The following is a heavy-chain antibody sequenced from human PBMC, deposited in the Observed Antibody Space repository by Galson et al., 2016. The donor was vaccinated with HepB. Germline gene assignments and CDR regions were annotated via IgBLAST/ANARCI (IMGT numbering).Heavy chain of an antibody. J-gene: IGHJ4*02. CDR2: ISPSTGGT. Sequence: SVKVSCKASGYTFTEYFIHWVRQAPGQGLEWMGWISPSTGGTNSAQKFQGRVTMTRDTSISTAYMELSRLRSDDSAVYYCARSRVFGYCTSTTCPSFAYWGQGTLVTVSS. D-gene: IGHD2-2*03. CDR3: ARSRVFGYCTSTTCPSFAY. V-gene: IGHV1-2*02. CDR1: GYTFTEYF.